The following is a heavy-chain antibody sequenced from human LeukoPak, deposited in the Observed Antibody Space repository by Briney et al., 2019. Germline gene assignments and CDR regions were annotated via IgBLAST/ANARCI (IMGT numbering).Heavy chain of an antibody. Sequence: PSETLSLACAVYGGSFSGYYWSWIRQPPGKGLEWIGEINHSGSTNYNPSLKSRVTISVDTSKNQFSLKLSSVTAADTAVYYCARTLWGYAFDIWGQGTMVTVSS. CDR1: GGSFSGYY. J-gene: IGHJ3*02. D-gene: IGHD7-27*01. CDR2: INHSGST. V-gene: IGHV4-34*01. CDR3: ARTLWGYAFDI.